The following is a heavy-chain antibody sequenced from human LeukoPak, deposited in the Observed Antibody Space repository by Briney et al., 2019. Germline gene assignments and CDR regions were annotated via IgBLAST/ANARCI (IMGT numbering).Heavy chain of an antibody. Sequence: PGGSLRLSCAASGFTFSSYGMHWVRQAPGKGLEWVAVIWYDGSNKYYADSVKGRFTISRDNSKNTLYLQMNSLRAEDTAVYYCARAHGYGSGSYYNDYWGQGTLVTVSS. V-gene: IGHV3-33*01. CDR2: IWYDGSNK. CDR3: ARAHGYGSGSYYNDY. CDR1: GFTFSSYG. D-gene: IGHD3-10*01. J-gene: IGHJ4*02.